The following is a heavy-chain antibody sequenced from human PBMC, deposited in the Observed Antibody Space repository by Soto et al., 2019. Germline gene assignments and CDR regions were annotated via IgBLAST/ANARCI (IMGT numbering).Heavy chain of an antibody. CDR2: INAANGNT. J-gene: IGHJ4*02. CDR1: GYTFTSYP. Sequence: QVQLVQSGAEVKKPGASVKVSCKASGYTFTSYPIHWVRQAPGQRLEWMGWINAANGNTKYSQKFQGRVTITRDTSASTAYMELSSLRSEDTAVYYCAREGRYGDYLDYWGQGPLVTVSS. CDR3: AREGRYGDYLDY. V-gene: IGHV1-3*01. D-gene: IGHD4-17*01.